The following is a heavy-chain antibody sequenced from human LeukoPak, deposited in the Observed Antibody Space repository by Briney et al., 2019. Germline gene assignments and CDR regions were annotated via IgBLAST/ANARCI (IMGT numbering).Heavy chain of an antibody. V-gene: IGHV3-9*01. CDR3: AKDISTSTGVFDY. Sequence: GGSLRLSCAASGFTFDDYAMHWVRQAPGKGLEWVSGFSWNSGSIDYADSVKGRFTVSRDNAKNSLYLQMNSLRAEDRALYYCAKDISTSTGVFDYWGQGTLVTVSS. J-gene: IGHJ4*02. CDR2: FSWNSGSI. D-gene: IGHD3-10*01. CDR1: GFTFDDYA.